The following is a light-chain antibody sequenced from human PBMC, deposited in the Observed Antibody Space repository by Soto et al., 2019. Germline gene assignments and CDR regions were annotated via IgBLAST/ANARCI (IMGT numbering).Light chain of an antibody. CDR1: SSDVGGYNY. Sequence: QSALTQPASVSGSPGQSITISCTGTSSDVGGYNYVSWYQQHPGKAPKLMIYDVSNRPSGVSNRFSGSKSGNTASLTISGLQVEDEADYYCSSYTSSSTYVFGTGTKVTAL. CDR2: DVS. V-gene: IGLV2-14*01. CDR3: SSYTSSSTYV. J-gene: IGLJ1*01.